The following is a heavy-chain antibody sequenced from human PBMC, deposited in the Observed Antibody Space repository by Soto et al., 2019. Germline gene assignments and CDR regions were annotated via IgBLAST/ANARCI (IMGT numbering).Heavy chain of an antibody. V-gene: IGHV1-58*01. CDR3: AAGELGGTTMVRVPYWYYCMDV. Sequence: SVKVSCKASGFTFTSSAVQWVRQARGRRLEWIGWIVVGSGNTNYAQKFQERVTITRDMSTSTAYMELSSLRSEDTAVYYCAAGELGGTTMVRVPYWYYCMDVWGQGTTVTVSS. CDR1: GFTFTSSA. J-gene: IGHJ6*02. CDR2: IVVGSGNT. D-gene: IGHD3-10*01.